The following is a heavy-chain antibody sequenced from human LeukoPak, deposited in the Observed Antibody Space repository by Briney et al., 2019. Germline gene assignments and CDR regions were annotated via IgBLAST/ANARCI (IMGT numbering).Heavy chain of an antibody. CDR2: ISAYNGNT. CDR3: ASSPELGYCSGGSCYGYYYYGMDV. Sequence: ASVKVSCKASGYTFNSYGISWVRQAPGQGLEWMGWISAYNGNTNYAQKLQGRVTMTTDTSTSTAYMELRSLRSDDTAVYYCASSPELGYCSGGSCYGYYYYGMDVWGQGTTVTVSS. CDR1: GYTFNSYG. V-gene: IGHV1-18*01. D-gene: IGHD2-15*01. J-gene: IGHJ6*02.